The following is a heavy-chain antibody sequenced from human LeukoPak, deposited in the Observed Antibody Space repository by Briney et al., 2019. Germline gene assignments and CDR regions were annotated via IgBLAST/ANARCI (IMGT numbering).Heavy chain of an antibody. CDR1: GGSISSSSYY. V-gene: IGHV4-39*01. J-gene: IGHJ3*02. D-gene: IGHD3-22*01. CDR3: ARSGVREKYYYDSSGYRGAFDI. CDR2: IYYSGST. Sequence: SETLSLTCTVSGGSISSSSYYWGWHRQPPGKGLEWLGCIYYSGSTYYNPSLKSRVTISVDTSKNQFSLKLSSVTAADTAVYYCARSGVREKYYYDSSGYRGAFDIWGQGTMVTVSS.